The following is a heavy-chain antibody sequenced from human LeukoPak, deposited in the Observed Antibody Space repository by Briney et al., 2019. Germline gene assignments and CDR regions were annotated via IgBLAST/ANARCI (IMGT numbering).Heavy chain of an antibody. J-gene: IGHJ5*02. Sequence: PSQTLSLTCTVSGASISSGNYYWSWIRQTAGRGLEWIGRIHVTGRTDYNPSLKSRVTVSLDTAKNQYSLQLSSVSAADTAIYYCARGHTGQNWFDPWGQGTLVTVSS. V-gene: IGHV4-61*02. CDR2: IHVTGRT. D-gene: IGHD2-8*02. CDR1: GASISSGNYY. CDR3: ARGHTGQNWFDP.